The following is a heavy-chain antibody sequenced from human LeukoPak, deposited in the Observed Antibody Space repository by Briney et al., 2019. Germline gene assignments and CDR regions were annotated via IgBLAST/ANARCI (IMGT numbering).Heavy chain of an antibody. CDR1: GYSISSGYY. J-gene: IGHJ4*02. CDR3: ARASSSWYFDY. CDR2: IYHSGST. Sequence: SSETLSLTCAVSGYSISSGYYWGWIRQPPGKGLEWIGSIYHSGSTYYNPSLKSRVTISVDTSKNQFSLKLSSVTAADTAVYYCARASSSWYFDYWGQGTLVTVSS. D-gene: IGHD6-13*01. V-gene: IGHV4-38-2*01.